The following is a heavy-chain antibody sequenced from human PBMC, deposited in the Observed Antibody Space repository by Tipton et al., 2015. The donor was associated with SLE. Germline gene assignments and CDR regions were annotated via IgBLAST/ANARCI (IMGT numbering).Heavy chain of an antibody. Sequence: RSLRLSCAASGFTFSSYVMHWVRQAPGKGLEWVAVTSYDGSNKYHADSVKGRFTISRDNSKNTLYLQMNSLRAEDTAVYYCASELSPYYGMDVWGQGTTVTVSS. D-gene: IGHD2-2*01. CDR1: GFTFSSYV. CDR3: ASELSPYYGMDV. V-gene: IGHV3-30*04. CDR2: TSYDGSNK. J-gene: IGHJ6*02.